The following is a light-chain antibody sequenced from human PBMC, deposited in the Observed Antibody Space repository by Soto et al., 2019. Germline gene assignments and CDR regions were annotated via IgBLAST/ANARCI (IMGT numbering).Light chain of an antibody. CDR2: ESS. Sequence: QSALTQPASVSGSPGQSITISCTGSSSAVGSYRLVSWYQCHPGKVPKLIIYESSKRPSGVSNRFSGSEPGNTASLTISGLQDEDEADYFCCSSAPGRTVVFGTGTQLTVL. CDR3: CSSAPGRTVV. J-gene: IGLJ7*01. V-gene: IGLV2-23*01. CDR1: SSAVGSYRL.